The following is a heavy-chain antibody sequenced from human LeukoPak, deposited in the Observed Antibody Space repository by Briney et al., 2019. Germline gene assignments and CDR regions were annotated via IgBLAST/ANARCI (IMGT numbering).Heavy chain of an antibody. CDR1: GFSFSYYG. J-gene: IGHJ4*02. D-gene: IGHD4-17*01. CDR2: ISYDGTNK. V-gene: IGHV3-30*18. Sequence: GGSLRLSCSASGFSFSYYGFHWVRQAPGKGLEWGALISYDGTNKYYADSVKGRFTISRDNSKNTLFLQMNSLRAEDTAVYYCAKSPGIGTYGDRSTAVDYWGQGTLVTVSS. CDR3: AKSPGIGTYGDRSTAVDY.